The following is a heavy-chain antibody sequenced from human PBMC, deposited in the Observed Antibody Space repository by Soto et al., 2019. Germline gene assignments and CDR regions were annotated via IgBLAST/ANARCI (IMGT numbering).Heavy chain of an antibody. CDR2: IYTGGTT. V-gene: IGHV3-66*01. Sequence: EVQFVESGGGWVQPGGSLRLSCAASGFTVSTYYMTWVRQAPGMGLEWVSVIYTGGTTYYADSVKGRFTISRDNSKNTLYLQMHSLRAEDTAVYYCARVESGYDYYYYYYMDLWGKGTTVTVSS. CDR3: ARVESGYDYYYYYYMDL. J-gene: IGHJ6*03. D-gene: IGHD5-12*01. CDR1: GFTVSTYY.